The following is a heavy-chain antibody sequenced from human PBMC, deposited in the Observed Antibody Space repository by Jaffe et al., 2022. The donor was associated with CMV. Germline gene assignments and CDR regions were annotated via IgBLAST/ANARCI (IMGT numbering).Heavy chain of an antibody. D-gene: IGHD2-2*01. J-gene: IGHJ4*02. V-gene: IGHV3-23*04. CDR1: GFTFSSYA. CDR2: ISGSGGST. CDR3: ARLGYCSSTSCYPTSVYFDY. Sequence: EVQLVESGGGLVQPGGSLRLSCAASGFTFSSYAMSWVRQAPGKGLEWVSAISGSGGSTYYADSVKGRFTISRDNSKNTLYLQMNSLRAEDTAVYYCARLGYCSSTSCYPTSVYFDYWGQGTLVTVSS.